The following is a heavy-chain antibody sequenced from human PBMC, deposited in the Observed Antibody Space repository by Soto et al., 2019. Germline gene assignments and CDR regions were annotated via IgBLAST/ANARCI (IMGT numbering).Heavy chain of an antibody. Sequence: SETLSLTCTVSGGSISSSSYYWGWIRQPPGKGLEWIGSIYYSGSTYYNPSLKSRVTISVDTSKNQFSLKLSSVTAADTAVYYCARQSLPPYWSYYDSSGSFDYWGQGTLVTVSS. CDR1: GGSISSSSYY. J-gene: IGHJ4*02. D-gene: IGHD3-22*01. V-gene: IGHV4-39*01. CDR2: IYYSGST. CDR3: ARQSLPPYWSYYDSSGSFDY.